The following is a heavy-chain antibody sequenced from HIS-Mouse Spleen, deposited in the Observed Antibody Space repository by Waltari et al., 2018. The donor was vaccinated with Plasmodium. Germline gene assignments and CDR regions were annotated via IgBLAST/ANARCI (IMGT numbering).Heavy chain of an antibody. CDR1: GYTFTGYY. Sequence: QVQLVQSGAEVKKPGASVKVSCKASGYTFTGYYMHWVRQAPGQGLEWMGWINPNSGGTNDAQKLQGRVTMTRDTSISTAYMELSRLRSDDTAVYYCARIRLGELSLDYWGQGTLVTVSS. D-gene: IGHD3-16*02. J-gene: IGHJ4*02. CDR2: INPNSGGT. V-gene: IGHV1-2*02. CDR3: ARIRLGELSLDY.